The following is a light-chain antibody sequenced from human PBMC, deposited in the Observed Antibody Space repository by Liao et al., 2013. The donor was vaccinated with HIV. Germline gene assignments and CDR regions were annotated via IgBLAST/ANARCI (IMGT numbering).Light chain of an antibody. CDR3: QVWDSSSDHLYV. CDR1: NIGSKS. Sequence: SYLLTQPPSVSVAPGETARITCGGNNIGSKSVHWYQQKPGQAPVLVIYYDSDRPSGIPERFSGSNSGNTATLTISRVEAGDEADYYCQVWDSSSDHLYVFGTGTKVTVL. CDR2: YDS. J-gene: IGLJ1*01. V-gene: IGLV3-21*01.